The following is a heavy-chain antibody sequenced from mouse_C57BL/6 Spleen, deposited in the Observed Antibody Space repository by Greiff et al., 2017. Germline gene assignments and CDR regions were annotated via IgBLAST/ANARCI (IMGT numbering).Heavy chain of an antibody. CDR1: GYTFTDYN. D-gene: IGHD4-1*01. V-gene: IGHV1-22*01. CDR3: ARWDSDFDY. CDR2: INPNNGGT. Sequence: EVQLQQSGPELVKPGASVKLSCKASGYTFTDYNMHWVKQSHGKSLEWIGYINPNNGGTSYNQKFKGKATLTVNKSSSTAYMELPCLTSEDYAVYNCARWDSDFDYWGQGTTLTVSS. J-gene: IGHJ2*01.